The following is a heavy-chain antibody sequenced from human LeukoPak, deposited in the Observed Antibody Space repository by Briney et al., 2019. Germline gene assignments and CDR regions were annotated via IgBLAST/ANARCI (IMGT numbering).Heavy chain of an antibody. J-gene: IGHJ2*01. CDR3: AISGKVVVPAAYFDL. CDR1: GGTLSCYA. D-gene: IGHD2-2*01. V-gene: IGHV1-69*01. Sequence: SVKVSCKASGGTLSCYAISWVREAPGQGLEWMGGIIPIFGTANYAQKFQGRVTITAVESTSTAYMELSSLRSEDTAVYYCAISGKVVVPAAYFDLWGRGTLVTVSS. CDR2: IIPIFGTA.